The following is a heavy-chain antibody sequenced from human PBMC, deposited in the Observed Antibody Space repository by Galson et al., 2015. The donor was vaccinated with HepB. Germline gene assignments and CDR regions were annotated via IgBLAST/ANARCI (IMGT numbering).Heavy chain of an antibody. CDR2: IKQDGSEK. CDR3: AREMRYSGYYYQFDY. Sequence: SLRVSCEASGFTFSNYWMSWVRQAPGKGLEWVANIKQDGSEKYYVESVKGRFTISRDNAKNSLYLQMNSLRAEDTAVYYCAREMRYSGYYYQFDYWGQGTLVTVSS. CDR1: GFTFSNYW. J-gene: IGHJ4*02. D-gene: IGHD3-22*01. V-gene: IGHV3-7*03.